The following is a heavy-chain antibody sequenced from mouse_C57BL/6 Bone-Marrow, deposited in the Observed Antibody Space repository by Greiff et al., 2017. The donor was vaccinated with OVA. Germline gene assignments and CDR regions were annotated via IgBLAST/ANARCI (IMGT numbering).Heavy chain of an antibody. CDR2: INPGSGGT. V-gene: IGHV1-54*01. CDR3: ARRGYYGSSYVGNAMDY. Sequence: VQLPQSGAELVRPGTSVKVSCKASGYAFPNYLVEGVKPRAGQGLEWIGVINPGSGGTNYNEKFKGKATLTADKSSSTAYMQLSSLTSEDSAVYFCARRGYYGSSYVGNAMDYWGQGTSVTVSS. CDR1: GYAFPNYL. J-gene: IGHJ4*01. D-gene: IGHD1-1*01.